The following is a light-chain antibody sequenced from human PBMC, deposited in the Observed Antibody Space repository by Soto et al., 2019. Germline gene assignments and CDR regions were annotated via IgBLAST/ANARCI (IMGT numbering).Light chain of an antibody. CDR1: QGIRND. Sequence: AIQMTQSPSSLSASVGDRVTITCQASQGIRNDLGWYQQKPGKAPKLLIYAASSLQSGVPSRFSGSGSGTDFTLTISSLQPEDFATDYCLQDYNYPPTFGQGTKVEIK. J-gene: IGKJ1*01. CDR2: AAS. V-gene: IGKV1-6*01. CDR3: LQDYNYPPT.